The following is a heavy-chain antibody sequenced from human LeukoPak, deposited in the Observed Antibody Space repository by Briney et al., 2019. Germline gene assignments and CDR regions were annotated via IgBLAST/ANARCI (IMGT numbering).Heavy chain of an antibody. J-gene: IGHJ5*02. Sequence: PSETLSLTCTVSGGSISSSSYYWGWIRQPPGKGLEWIGSIYYSGSTYYNPSLKSRVTISVDTSKNQFSLKLSSVTAADTAVYYCARAGFWSGHNWFDPWGQGTLVTVSS. CDR2: IYYSGST. V-gene: IGHV4-39*07. CDR3: ARAGFWSGHNWFDP. CDR1: GGSISSSSYY. D-gene: IGHD3-3*01.